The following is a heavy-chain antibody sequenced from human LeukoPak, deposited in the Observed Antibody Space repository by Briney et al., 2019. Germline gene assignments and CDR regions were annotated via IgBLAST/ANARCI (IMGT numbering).Heavy chain of an antibody. J-gene: IGHJ4*02. CDR1: GFTFNNYA. D-gene: IGHD3-3*01. CDR3: AKAETYYDFWSGFENRYFDY. V-gene: IGHV3-23*01. Sequence: GGSLRLSCAASGFTFNNYAMNWVRQAPGKGLEWVSAISGSGGSTYYADSVKGRFTISRDNSKNTLYLQMNSLRAEDTAVYYCAKAETYYDFWSGFENRYFDYWGQGTLVTVSS. CDR2: ISGSGGST.